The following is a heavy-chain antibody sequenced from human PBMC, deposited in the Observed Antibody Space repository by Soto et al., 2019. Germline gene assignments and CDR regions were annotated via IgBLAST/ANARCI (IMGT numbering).Heavy chain of an antibody. CDR1: GFTFNSYG. Sequence: PGGSLRLSCAASGFTFNSYGMHWVRQGPGNGLEWVAFISYDSTKTYYADSVKGRFTISRDNSNSALYVQMNSLTGEDTAVYYCAKVMVKNWFDPWGQGTLVTVSS. CDR2: ISYDSTKT. V-gene: IGHV3-30*18. CDR3: AKVMVKNWFDP. J-gene: IGHJ5*02. D-gene: IGHD5-18*01.